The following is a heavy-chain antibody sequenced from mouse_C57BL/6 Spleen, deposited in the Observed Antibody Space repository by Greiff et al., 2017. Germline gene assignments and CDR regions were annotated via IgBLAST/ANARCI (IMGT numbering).Heavy chain of an antibody. CDR2: LYPGDGDT. D-gene: IGHD2-4*01. CDR3: ARRDYDDEDFDY. V-gene: IGHV1-80*01. J-gene: IGHJ2*01. Sequence: QVQLKESGAELVKPGASVKISCKASGYAFSSYWMNWVKQRPGKGLEWIGQLYPGDGDTNYNGKFKGKATLTAYKSSSTAYMQLSSLTSEDSAVYFCARRDYDDEDFDYWGQGTTLTVSS. CDR1: GYAFSSYW.